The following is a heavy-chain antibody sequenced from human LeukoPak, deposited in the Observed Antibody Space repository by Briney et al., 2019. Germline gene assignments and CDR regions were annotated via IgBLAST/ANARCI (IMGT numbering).Heavy chain of an antibody. J-gene: IGHJ3*02. D-gene: IGHD2-15*01. CDR3: ARVRNNVVHTDAFDI. Sequence: SETLSLTCTVSGGSISSHYWSWIRQPPGKGLEWIGYIYYSGSTNYNPSLKSRVTISVDTSKNQFSLKLSSVTAADTAVYYCARVRNNVVHTDAFDIWGQGTMVTVSS. CDR2: IYYSGST. CDR1: GGSISSHY. V-gene: IGHV4-59*11.